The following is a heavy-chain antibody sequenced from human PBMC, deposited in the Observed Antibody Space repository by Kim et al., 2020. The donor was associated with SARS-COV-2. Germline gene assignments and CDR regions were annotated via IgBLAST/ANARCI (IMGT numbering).Heavy chain of an antibody. Sequence: ADSVKGRFTLSRENSKNTLYLQMNSLRVEDTAIYYCAKGCSSASCYIFDYWGQGALVTVSS. D-gene: IGHD3-10*01. CDR3: AKGCSSASCYIFDY. V-gene: IGHV3-23*01. J-gene: IGHJ4*02.